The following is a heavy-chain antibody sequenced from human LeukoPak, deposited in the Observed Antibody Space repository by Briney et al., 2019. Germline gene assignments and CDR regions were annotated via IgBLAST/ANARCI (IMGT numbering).Heavy chain of an antibody. D-gene: IGHD1-1*01. J-gene: IGHJ4*02. CDR1: GFTFSNAW. CDR3: ISGGGTADY. CDR2: TKIKTDDGTP. Sequence: GGSLRLFCAASGFTFSNAWMNWLGWVRQSPGKGLDWVGLTKIKTDDGTPDYAALVKGRFTISIDGSKDTVYLEMNSLETEDTAVYYCISGGGTADYWGQGTLVSVSS. V-gene: IGHV3-15*01.